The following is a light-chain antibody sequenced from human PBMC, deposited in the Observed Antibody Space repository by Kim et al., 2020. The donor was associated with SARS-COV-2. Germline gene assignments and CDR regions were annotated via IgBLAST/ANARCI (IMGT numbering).Light chain of an antibody. CDR2: DAS. CDR1: QSVSSY. CDR3: QQRSHWPPLT. J-gene: IGKJ4*01. V-gene: IGKV3-11*01. Sequence: EIVLTQSPATLSLSPWERATLSCRASQSVSSYLAWYQQKPGQAPRLLIYDASNRTTGIPARFSGSGSGTGFTLTISSLEPEDFAVYYCQQRSHWPPLTFGGGTKVDIK.